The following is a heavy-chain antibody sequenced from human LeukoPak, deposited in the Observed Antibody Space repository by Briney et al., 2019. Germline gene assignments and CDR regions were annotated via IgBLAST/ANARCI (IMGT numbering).Heavy chain of an antibody. J-gene: IGHJ4*02. CDR3: ARDRGYVDY. Sequence: GGSLRLSCSASGFTFSNYAMYWVRQAPGKGLEWVSVISYRGNNAYYADSMEGRFTVSRDNSKNTLYLQMNSLRAEDTAMYYCARDRGYVDYWGQGTLVTVSS. CDR2: ISYRGNNA. CDR1: GFTFSNYA. V-gene: IGHV3-30-3*01.